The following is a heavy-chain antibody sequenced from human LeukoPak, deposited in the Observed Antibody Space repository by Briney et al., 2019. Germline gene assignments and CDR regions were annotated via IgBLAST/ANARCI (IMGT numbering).Heavy chain of an antibody. CDR3: ASFGYCSSTSCPQTTTFDY. D-gene: IGHD2-2*01. CDR2: IYYSGST. CDR1: GGSISSGGYY. Sequence: PSQTLSLTCTVSGGSISSGGYYWSWIRQHPGKGLEWIGYIYYSGSTYYNPSLKSRVTISVDTPKNQFSLKLSSVTAADTAVYYCASFGYCSSTSCPQTTTFDYWGQGTLVTVSS. V-gene: IGHV4-31*03. J-gene: IGHJ4*02.